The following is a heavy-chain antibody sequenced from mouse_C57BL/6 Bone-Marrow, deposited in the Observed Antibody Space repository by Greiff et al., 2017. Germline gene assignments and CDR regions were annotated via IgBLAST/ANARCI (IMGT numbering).Heavy chain of an antibody. V-gene: IGHV5-17*01. J-gene: IGHJ4*01. CDR1: GFTFSDYG. CDR3: ATRRYYYAMDY. Sequence: DVQLQESGGGLVKPGGSLKLSCAASGFTFSDYGMHWVRQAPEKGLEWVAYISSGSSTIYYADTVKGRFTISRDNAKNTLFLQMTSLRSEDTAMYYCATRRYYYAMDYGGQGTSVTVSS. CDR2: ISSGSSTI.